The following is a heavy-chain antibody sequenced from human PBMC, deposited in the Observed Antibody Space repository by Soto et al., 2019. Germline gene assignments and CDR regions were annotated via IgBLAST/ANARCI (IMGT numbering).Heavy chain of an antibody. Sequence: GGSLRLSCAASGFTFSSYAMSWVRQAPGRGLEWVSAISGSGGSTYYADSVKGRFTISRDNSKNTLYLQMNSLRAEDTAVYYCAKDRGSSNDYFDYWGQGTLVTVSS. CDR1: GFTFSSYA. CDR2: ISGSGGST. J-gene: IGHJ4*02. CDR3: AKDRGSSNDYFDY. D-gene: IGHD2-2*01. V-gene: IGHV3-23*01.